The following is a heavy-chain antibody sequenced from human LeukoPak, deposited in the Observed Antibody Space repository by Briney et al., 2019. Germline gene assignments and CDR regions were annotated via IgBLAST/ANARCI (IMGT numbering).Heavy chain of an antibody. J-gene: IGHJ4*02. CDR2: IYYSGST. CDR1: GGSISSGDYY. V-gene: IGHV4-30-4*01. D-gene: IGHD3-10*01. CDR3: AGVLLWFGEANYFDY. Sequence: PSETLSLTCTVPGGSISSGDYYWSWIRQPPGKGLEWIGYIYYSGSTYYNPSLKSRVTISVDTSKNQFSLKLSSVTAADTAVYYCAGVLLWFGEANYFDYWGQGTLVTVSS.